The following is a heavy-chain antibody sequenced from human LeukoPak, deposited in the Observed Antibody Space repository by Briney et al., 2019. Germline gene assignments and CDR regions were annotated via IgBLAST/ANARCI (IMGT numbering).Heavy chain of an antibody. V-gene: IGHV1-18*01. CDR1: GYTFTSYG. J-gene: IGHJ3*02. D-gene: IGHD1-26*01. Sequence: ASVKVSCKASGYTFTSYGISWVRQAPGQGLEWMGWISAYNGNTNYAQKLQGRVTMTTDTPTSTAYMELRSLRSDDTAVYYCARDRSSGSFEDAFDIWGQGTMVTVSS. CDR3: ARDRSSGSFEDAFDI. CDR2: ISAYNGNT.